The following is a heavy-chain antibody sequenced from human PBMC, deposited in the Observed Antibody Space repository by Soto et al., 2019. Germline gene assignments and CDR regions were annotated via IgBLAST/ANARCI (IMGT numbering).Heavy chain of an antibody. CDR3: VRDVNYYDSSGYRDY. D-gene: IGHD3-22*01. V-gene: IGHV3-21*01. Sequence: EVQLVESGGVLVKPGGSLRLSCAASGFPFSTYSLHWVRQAPGKGLEWVSSISSTSSYIYYADSVKGRFTISRDNAKNSLYLQMNSLRAEDTAVYYCVRDVNYYDSSGYRDYWGQGTLVTVSS. CDR2: ISSTSSYI. J-gene: IGHJ4*02. CDR1: GFPFSTYS.